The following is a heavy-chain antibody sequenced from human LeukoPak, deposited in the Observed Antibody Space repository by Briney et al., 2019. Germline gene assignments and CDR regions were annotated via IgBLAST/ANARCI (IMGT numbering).Heavy chain of an antibody. J-gene: IGHJ4*02. D-gene: IGHD6-19*01. CDR3: ARDRRYSSGWFDY. Sequence: SETLSLTCGVSGDSIIGSSNLWGWLRQPPGKGLEWIGSIYYSGSTYYNPSLKSRVTISVDTSKNQFSLKLSSVTAADTAVYYCARDRRYSSGWFDYWGQGTLVTVSS. CDR1: GDSIIGSSNL. CDR2: IYYSGST. V-gene: IGHV4-39*07.